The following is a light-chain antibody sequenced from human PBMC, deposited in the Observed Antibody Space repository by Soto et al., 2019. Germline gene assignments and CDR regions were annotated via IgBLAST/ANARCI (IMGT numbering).Light chain of an antibody. V-gene: IGLV4-60*02. CDR1: SGHSSYI. CDR2: LEGSGSY. CDR3: VTWDSTPHV. Sequence: QSVLTQSSSATASLGSSVKLTFTLSSGHSSYIIAWHQQQPEKAPRYLMKLEGSGSYKKGSGVPDRFSGSSSGADRYLTISILQFEDEADYFCVTWDSTPHVFGGGTKLTVL. J-gene: IGLJ2*01.